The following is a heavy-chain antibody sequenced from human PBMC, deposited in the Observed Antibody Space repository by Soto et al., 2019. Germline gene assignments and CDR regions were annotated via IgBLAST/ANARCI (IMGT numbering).Heavy chain of an antibody. CDR3: AKDITYSNYQPTIRYYHYGLDV. CDR2: ISWDGGST. Sequence: GGSLRLSCAASGFTFDDYTMHWVRQAPGKGLEWVSLISWDGGSTYYADSVKGRFTISRDNSKNSLYLQMNSLRTEDTALYYCAKDITYSNYQPTIRYYHYGLDVWGQGTTVIVSS. D-gene: IGHD4-4*01. J-gene: IGHJ6*02. CDR1: GFTFDDYT. V-gene: IGHV3-43*01.